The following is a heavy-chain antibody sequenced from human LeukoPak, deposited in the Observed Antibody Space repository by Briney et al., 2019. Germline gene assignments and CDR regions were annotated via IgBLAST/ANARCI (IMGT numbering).Heavy chain of an antibody. CDR3: AKPSWTKPYYYYYGMDV. CDR1: GFTFSSYA. D-gene: IGHD1-14*01. CDR2: ISGSGGST. V-gene: IGHV3-23*01. J-gene: IGHJ6*02. Sequence: GGSLRLSCAASGFTFSSYAMSWVRQAPGKGLEWVSAISGSGGSTYYADSVKGRFTISRDNSKNTLYLQMNSLRAEDTAVYYCAKPSWTKPYYYYYGMDVWGQGTTVTVSS.